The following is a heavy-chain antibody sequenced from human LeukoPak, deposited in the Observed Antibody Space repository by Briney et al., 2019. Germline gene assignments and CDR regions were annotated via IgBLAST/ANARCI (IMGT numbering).Heavy chain of an antibody. CDR2: INHSGST. V-gene: IGHV4-34*01. CDR1: GTPLSTYY. CDR3: ASGPDFDY. Sequence: PSETLSLTCTVYGTPLSTYYWSWIRQSPGKGLEWIGEINHSGSTNDNPSLKSRVTISVDTSKNQFSLKLSSVTAADTSVYYCASGPDFDYWGQGSLVTVSS. J-gene: IGHJ4*02.